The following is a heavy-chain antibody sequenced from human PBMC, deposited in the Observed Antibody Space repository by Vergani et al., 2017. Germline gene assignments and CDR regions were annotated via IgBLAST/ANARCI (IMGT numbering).Heavy chain of an antibody. Sequence: EVQLVQSGAEVKKPGESLKISCKGSRYSFTSYWIGWVRQMPGKGLEWMGIIYPGDSDTRYSPSFRGQVTMSADKSINTAYLQWSSLKASDTAMYYCARLIEEVGGYYYDMEVWGQGTTVTVSS. CDR2: IYPGDSDT. CDR3: ARLIEEVGGYYYDMEV. J-gene: IGHJ6*02. V-gene: IGHV5-51*01. CDR1: RYSFTSYW. D-gene: IGHD3-16*01.